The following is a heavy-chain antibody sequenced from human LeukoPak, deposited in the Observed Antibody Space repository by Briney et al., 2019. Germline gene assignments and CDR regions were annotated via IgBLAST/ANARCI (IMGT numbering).Heavy chain of an antibody. CDR2: INTNTGNP. V-gene: IGHV7-4-1*02. CDR1: GYTFTSYA. CDR3: GRDPKLGIRGYTYGYIDH. J-gene: IGHJ4*02. D-gene: IGHD5-18*01. Sequence: ASVKVSCKASGYTFTSYAMNWVRQAPGQGLEWMGWINTNTGNPTYAQGFTGRFVFSLDTSVSTAYLQISSLKAEDTAVYYCGRDPKLGIRGYTYGYIDHWGQGTLLTVAS.